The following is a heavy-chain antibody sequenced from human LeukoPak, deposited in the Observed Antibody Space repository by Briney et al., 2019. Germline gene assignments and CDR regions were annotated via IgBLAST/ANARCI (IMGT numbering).Heavy chain of an antibody. V-gene: IGHV3-30-3*01. Sequence: GGSLRLSCAASGFTFSSYAMHWVRQAPGKGLEWVAVISYDGSNKYYADSVKGRFTISRDNPKNTLYLQMNSLRAEDTAVYYCARDAGYCSSTSCFNEAYYFDYWGQGTLVTVSS. CDR2: ISYDGSNK. J-gene: IGHJ4*02. D-gene: IGHD2-2*01. CDR1: GFTFSSYA. CDR3: ARDAGYCSSTSCFNEAYYFDY.